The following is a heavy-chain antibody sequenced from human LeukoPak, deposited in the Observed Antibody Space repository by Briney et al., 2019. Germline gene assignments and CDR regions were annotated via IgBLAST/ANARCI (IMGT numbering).Heavy chain of an antibody. CDR2: INPSGGST. Sequence: EASVKVSCKASGYTFTSYYMHWVRQAPGQGLEWMGIINPSGGSTSYAQKFQGRVTMTRDMSTSTDYMELSSLRSDDTAVYYCATIWSSWQSYPFDYWGQGTLVTVSS. D-gene: IGHD3-10*01. J-gene: IGHJ4*02. CDR1: GYTFTSYY. CDR3: ATIWSSWQSYPFDY. V-gene: IGHV1-46*01.